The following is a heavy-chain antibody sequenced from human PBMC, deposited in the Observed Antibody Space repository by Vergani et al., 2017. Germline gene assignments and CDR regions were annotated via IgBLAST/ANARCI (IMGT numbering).Heavy chain of an antibody. D-gene: IGHD4-23*01. CDR2: VFRNGNV. V-gene: IGHV4-4*08. CDR3: ARDFGGEWYFDL. J-gene: IGHJ2*01. CDR1: GASIDSFY. Sequence: VLLQEPGPGLVRPSETLSLKCSVSGASIDSFYWRWIRQSPGKGLEWIGYVFRNGNVNYNPSFNFRVAIDTANNELSLWVTSVTAADTAVYYCARDFGGEWYFDLLGRGATVTVSS.